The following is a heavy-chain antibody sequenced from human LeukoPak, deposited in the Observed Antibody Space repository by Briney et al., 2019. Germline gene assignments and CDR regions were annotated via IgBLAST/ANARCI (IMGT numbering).Heavy chain of an antibody. CDR1: GGSISSSSYY. CDR2: IYYSGST. J-gene: IGHJ4*02. D-gene: IGHD3-10*01. CDR3: ARYYYGSGSYYGDFYYFDY. Sequence: SETLSLTCTVSGGSISSSSYYWGWIRQPPGKGLEWIGSIYYSGSTYYNPSLKSRVTISVDTSKNQFSLKLSSVTAADTAVYYCARYYYGSGSYYGDFYYFDYWGQGTLVTVSS. V-gene: IGHV4-39*01.